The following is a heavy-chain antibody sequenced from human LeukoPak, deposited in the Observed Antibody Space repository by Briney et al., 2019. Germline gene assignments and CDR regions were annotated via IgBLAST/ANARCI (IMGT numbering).Heavy chain of an antibody. CDR2: ISSSGSTI. Sequence: PGGSLRLSCAASGFTFSDYYMSWIRQAPGKGLEWVSYISSSGSTIYYADSAKGRFTISRDNAKNSLYLQMNSLRAEDTAVYYCARDFWPYYYDSSGSDAFDIWGQGTMVTVSS. J-gene: IGHJ3*02. CDR1: GFTFSDYY. D-gene: IGHD3-22*01. CDR3: ARDFWPYYYDSSGSDAFDI. V-gene: IGHV3-11*01.